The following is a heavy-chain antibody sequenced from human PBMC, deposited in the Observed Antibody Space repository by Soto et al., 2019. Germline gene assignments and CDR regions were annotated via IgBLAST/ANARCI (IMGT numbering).Heavy chain of an antibody. Sequence: GGSLRLSCAASGFICSSYDMSWVRQAPGKGLEWVSTILVSGSTHYEDSVKGRFTISRGGSKNTLYLQMNSLTAGDTAVYYCAKATATGGGAFDICGQGTMVTVSS. J-gene: IGHJ3*02. CDR2: ILVSGST. CDR3: AKATATGGGAFDI. D-gene: IGHD2-8*02. CDR1: GFICSSYD. V-gene: IGHV3-23*01.